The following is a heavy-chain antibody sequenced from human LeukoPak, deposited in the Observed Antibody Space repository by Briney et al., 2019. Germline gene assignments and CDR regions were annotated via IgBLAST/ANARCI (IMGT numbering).Heavy chain of an antibody. V-gene: IGHV3-30*03. Sequence: PGGSLRLSCEASRFTFSSHGMHWVRQAPGKGLEWVAVVSYDGSNKYYADSVKGRFTISRDNSKNTLYLQMNSLRAEDTAVYYCARDSSGGQQLGYYFDYWGQGTLVTVSS. J-gene: IGHJ4*02. CDR1: RFTFSSHG. CDR2: VSYDGSNK. CDR3: ARDSSGGQQLGYYFDY. D-gene: IGHD6-13*01.